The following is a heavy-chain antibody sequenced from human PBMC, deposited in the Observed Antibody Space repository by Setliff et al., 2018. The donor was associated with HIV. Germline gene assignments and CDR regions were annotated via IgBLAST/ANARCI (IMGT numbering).Heavy chain of an antibody. D-gene: IGHD2-21*01. J-gene: IGHJ4*02. CDR3: ATDVMRWVVVVPAARRGYFDH. V-gene: IGHV4-59*12. CDR2: IYYSGST. CDR1: GGSLRNYY. Sequence: PSETLSLTCAVYGGSLRNYYWSWIRQPPGKGLEWIGYIYYSGSTNYNPSLKSRVSISVDTSKNQFSLNLTSVTAADTGIYYCATDVMRWVVVVPAARRGYFDHWGQGTLVTVSS.